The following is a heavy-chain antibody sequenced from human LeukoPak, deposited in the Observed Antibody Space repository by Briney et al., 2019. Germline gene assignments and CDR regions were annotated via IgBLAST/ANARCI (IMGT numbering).Heavy chain of an antibody. J-gene: IGHJ4*02. CDR3: ARDCSGGSCYSRHFDY. CDR2: IKDDGSEE. D-gene: IGHD2-15*01. V-gene: IGHV3-7*01. CDR1: GFNFNNYW. Sequence: GGSLRLSCAASGFNFNNYWMSWLRQAPGKGLEWVANIKDDGSEEYYVDSVKGRFTIVRDNAYNSLYLQMNSLRAEDTAVYYCARDCSGGSCYSRHFDYWGQGTLVTVSS.